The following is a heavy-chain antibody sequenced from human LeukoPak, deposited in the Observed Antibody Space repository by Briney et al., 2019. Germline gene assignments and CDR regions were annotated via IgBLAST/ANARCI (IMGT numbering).Heavy chain of an antibody. D-gene: IGHD3-10*01. CDR3: ARVPYYLNYYYYMDV. CDR2: ISAYNGNT. CDR1: GYTFTSYG. J-gene: IGHJ6*03. V-gene: IGHV1-18*01. Sequence: ASVKVSCKASGYTFTSYGISWVRQAPGQGLEWMGWISAYNGNTNYAQKLQGRVTMTTDTSTSTAYMELRSLRSDDTAVYYCARVPYYLNYYYYMDVWGKGTTVAVSS.